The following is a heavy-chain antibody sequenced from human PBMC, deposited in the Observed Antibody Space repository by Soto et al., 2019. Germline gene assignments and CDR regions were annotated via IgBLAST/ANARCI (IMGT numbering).Heavy chain of an antibody. D-gene: IGHD3-10*01. Sequence: GGSLRLSCAASGFTFSSYGMEWVRQAPGKGLEYVSAISINGGSTYYANSVKGRFTISRDNSKDTLYLQMGSLRAEDTAVYYCARRSSGSYHDYWGQGTLVTDSS. J-gene: IGHJ4*02. CDR3: ARRSSGSYHDY. V-gene: IGHV3-64*01. CDR2: ISINGGST. CDR1: GFTFSSYG.